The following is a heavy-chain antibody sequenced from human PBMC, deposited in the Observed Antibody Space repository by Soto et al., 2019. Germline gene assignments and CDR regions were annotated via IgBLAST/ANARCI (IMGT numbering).Heavy chain of an antibody. V-gene: IGHV3-13*01. CDR1: GFTFSSYD. CDR3: ARVDGKQLAVDY. Sequence: EVQLVESGGGLVQPGGSLRLSCAASGFTFSSYDMHWVRQATGKGLEWVSAIGTAGDTYYPGSVKGRFTISRENAKNSLYLQMNSLRDGDTAVYYCARVDGKQLAVDYWGQGTLVTVSS. CDR2: IGTAGDT. D-gene: IGHD6-13*01. J-gene: IGHJ4*02.